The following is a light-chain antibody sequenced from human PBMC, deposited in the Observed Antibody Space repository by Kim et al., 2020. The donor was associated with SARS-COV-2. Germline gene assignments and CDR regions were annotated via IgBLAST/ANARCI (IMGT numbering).Light chain of an antibody. Sequence: QPASSPWRTRQSLVYKDEKTYLYWFQQRPGQSTTRLIYKVSNRDSGVPDRFSGSGSGSDFTLKMSTVEAEDVGVYYCMQATHWPRTFGQGTKLEI. CDR2: KVS. CDR1: QSLVYKDEKTY. J-gene: IGKJ2*01. V-gene: IGKV2-30*01. CDR3: MQATHWPRT.